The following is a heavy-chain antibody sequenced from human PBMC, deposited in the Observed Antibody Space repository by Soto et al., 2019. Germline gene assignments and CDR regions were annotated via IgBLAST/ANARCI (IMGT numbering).Heavy chain of an antibody. CDR1: GGSISSSNW. CDR3: ARSVDYIVLVPAAIWFDP. D-gene: IGHD2-2*01. Sequence: QVQLQESGPGLVKPSGTLSLTCAVSGGSISSSNWWSWVRQPPGKGLEWIGEIYHSGSTNYNPSLKSRVTISVDKSKNQFSLKLSSVTAADTAVYYCARSVDYIVLVPAAIWFDPWGQGTLVTVSS. V-gene: IGHV4-4*02. CDR2: IYHSGST. J-gene: IGHJ5*02.